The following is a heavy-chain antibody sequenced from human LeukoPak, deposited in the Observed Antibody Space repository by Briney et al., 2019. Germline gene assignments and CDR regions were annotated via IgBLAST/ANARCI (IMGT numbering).Heavy chain of an antibody. Sequence: PGGSLRLSCAASGFTFSSYAMSWVRQAPGKGLDWVSAISGSGGSTYYAGSVKGRFTISRDNSKNTLYLQMNSLRAEDTAVYYCAKDLFDAIHPYWGQGTLVTVSS. CDR2: ISGSGGST. D-gene: IGHD2-8*01. CDR3: AKDLFDAIHPY. CDR1: GFTFSSYA. V-gene: IGHV3-23*01. J-gene: IGHJ4*02.